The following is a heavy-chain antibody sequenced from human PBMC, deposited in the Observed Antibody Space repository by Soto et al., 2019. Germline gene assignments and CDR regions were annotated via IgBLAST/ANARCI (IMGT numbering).Heavy chain of an antibody. CDR1: GFTFSTYG. CDR2: TSRDGGLQ. V-gene: IGHV3-30*18. D-gene: IGHD5-18*01. Sequence: QVQLVESGGGVVQPGRSLRLSGAASGFTFSTYGMQWVRQAPGKGLEWVAVTSRDGGLQYYADSVKGRFIISRDNSKSTLYLQMTALKAEDTAGYYCAKEPHSNGYGACFDFWGQGSLVTVSS. CDR3: AKEPHSNGYGACFDF. J-gene: IGHJ5*01.